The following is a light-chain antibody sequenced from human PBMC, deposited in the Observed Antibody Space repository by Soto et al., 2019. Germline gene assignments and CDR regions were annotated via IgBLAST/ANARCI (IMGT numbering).Light chain of an antibody. CDR1: SSDIGAYNY. V-gene: IGLV2-14*03. Sequence: QSALTQPASVSGSPGQSITISCTGASSDIGAYNYVSWYQQHPGKAPKLMIYDVNSRPSGVSIRFSGSKSGNTASLTISGLQAEDEADYCCSSYSSGATPGVVFGGGTKVTVL. J-gene: IGLJ2*01. CDR2: DVN. CDR3: SSYSSGATPGVV.